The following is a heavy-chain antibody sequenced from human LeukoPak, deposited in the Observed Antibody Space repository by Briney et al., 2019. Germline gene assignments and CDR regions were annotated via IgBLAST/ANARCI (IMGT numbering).Heavy chain of an antibody. CDR1: GFTFSDYY. CDR3: ARANEYGDYVAPLGNWCFDL. D-gene: IGHD4-17*01. CDR2: IGTSGSPR. V-gene: IGHV3-11*01. J-gene: IGHJ2*01. Sequence: GGSLRLSCAASGFTFSDYYVTWIRQAPGKGREWVSYIGTSGSPRYYADSVQGRLTISRDNAKNSLYLQMISLRAEDTAVYYCARANEYGDYVAPLGNWCFDLWGRGTLVTVSS.